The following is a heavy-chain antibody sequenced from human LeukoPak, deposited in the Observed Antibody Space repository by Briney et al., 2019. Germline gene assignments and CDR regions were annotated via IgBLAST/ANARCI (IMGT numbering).Heavy chain of an antibody. D-gene: IGHD3-22*01. V-gene: IGHV4-59*08. CDR2: IYYSGST. CDR3: ARHKDHYDSSGYYSPSDY. Sequence: NTSETLSLTCTVSGGSISSYYWSWVRQPPGKGLEWIGYIYYSGSTKYNPSLKGRATTSVDTSKNQFSLKLSSVTAADTAVYYCARHKDHYDSSGYYSPSDYWGQGTLVTVSS. CDR1: GGSISSYY. J-gene: IGHJ4*02.